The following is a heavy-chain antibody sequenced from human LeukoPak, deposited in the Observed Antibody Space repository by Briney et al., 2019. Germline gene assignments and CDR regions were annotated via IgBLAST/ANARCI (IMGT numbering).Heavy chain of an antibody. Sequence: GGSLRLSCTASGFTFGDYAMSWVRQAPGKGLEWVGFIRSKAYGGITEYAASVKGRFTISRDDSKSNAYLQMNSLKAEDTAVYYCTREKWGSRAVRLEAFDVWGQGTMVTVSS. CDR2: IRSKAYGGIT. D-gene: IGHD6-6*01. V-gene: IGHV3-49*04. CDR3: TREKWGSRAVRLEAFDV. J-gene: IGHJ3*01. CDR1: GFTFGDYA.